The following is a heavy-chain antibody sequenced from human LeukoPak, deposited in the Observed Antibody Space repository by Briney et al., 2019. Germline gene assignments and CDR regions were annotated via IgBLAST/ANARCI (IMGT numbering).Heavy chain of an antibody. CDR2: VYDSGYT. V-gene: IGHV4-59*11. CDR1: GGSLSRHY. D-gene: IGHD6-6*01. J-gene: IGHJ3*02. Sequence: SETLSLTCSVSGGSLSRHYWSWIRQPSGKGLEWIGYVYDSGYTSFHPSLNSRVAISEDTSRNQFSLSLGSVTAADTALYYCARGFRGSSDAFDIWGQGTVVTVSS. CDR3: ARGFRGSSDAFDI.